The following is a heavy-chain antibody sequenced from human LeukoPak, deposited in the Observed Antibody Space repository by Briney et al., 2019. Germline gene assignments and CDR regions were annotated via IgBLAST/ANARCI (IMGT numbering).Heavy chain of an antibody. Sequence: GGSLRLSCAASGFTFSSYEMNWVRQVPGKGLEWVSYISSSGNTIYYADSVKGRFTITRDNAKNSLYLQMNSLRAEDTTVYYCASKYCSGGRCYFDYWGQGTLVTVSS. CDR2: ISSSGNTI. CDR1: GFTFSSYE. CDR3: ASKYCSGGRCYFDY. V-gene: IGHV3-48*03. D-gene: IGHD2-15*01. J-gene: IGHJ4*02.